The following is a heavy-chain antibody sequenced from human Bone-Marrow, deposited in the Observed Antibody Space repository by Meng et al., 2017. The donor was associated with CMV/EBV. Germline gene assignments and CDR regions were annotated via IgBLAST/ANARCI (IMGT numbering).Heavy chain of an antibody. CDR2: ISWNSGSI. D-gene: IGHD6-13*01. Sequence: SLKISCAASGFTFDDYAMHWVRQAPGKGLEWVSGISWNSGSIGYADSVKGRFTISRDNAKNSLYLQMNSLRAEDTAVYYCARDRAGEYSSSWPYYYYGMDVWGQGTTVTVSS. CDR3: ARDRAGEYSSSWPYYYYGMDV. CDR1: GFTFDDYA. J-gene: IGHJ6*02. V-gene: IGHV3-9*01.